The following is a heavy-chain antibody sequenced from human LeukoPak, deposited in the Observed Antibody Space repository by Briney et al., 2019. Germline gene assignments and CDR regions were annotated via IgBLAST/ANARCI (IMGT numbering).Heavy chain of an antibody. V-gene: IGHV3-48*03. CDR2: ISSSGSTI. Sequence: GGSLRLSCAASGFTFSSYEMNWVRQAPGKGLEWVSYISSSGSTIYYADSVKGRFTISRDNAKNSLYLQMNSLRAEDTAVYYCAGDKRSGYDYYYYYGMDVWGKGTTVTVSS. CDR3: AGDKRSGYDYYYYYGMDV. D-gene: IGHD5-12*01. CDR1: GFTFSSYE. J-gene: IGHJ6*04.